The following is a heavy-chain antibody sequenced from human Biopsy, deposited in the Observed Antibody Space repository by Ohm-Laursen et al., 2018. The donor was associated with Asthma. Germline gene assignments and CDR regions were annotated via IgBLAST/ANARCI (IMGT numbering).Heavy chain of an antibody. CDR1: GFAFRSYA. CDR2: ISYDGSIT. CDR3: GIVVAANPFQGDC. V-gene: IGHV3-30*03. D-gene: IGHD2-15*01. Sequence: SLRLSCAASGFAFRSYAMNWVRQAPGKGLEWVAVISYDGSITHYADSVKGRFTISRDNSKNTVYLDISSLRIEDTTVFYCGIVVAANPFQGDCWGQGTLVTVSS. J-gene: IGHJ4*02.